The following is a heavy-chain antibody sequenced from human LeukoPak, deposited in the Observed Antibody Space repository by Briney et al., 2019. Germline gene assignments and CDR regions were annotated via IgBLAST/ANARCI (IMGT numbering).Heavy chain of an antibody. J-gene: IGHJ6*02. Sequence: SVKVSCKASGFTFTSSAMQRVRQARGQRLEWIGWIVVGSGKTQYAQKFHERVTITRDMSTSTAYMELSSLRSEDTAVYYCAAAYKGYDSSGYYRDLYYYYGMDVWGQGTTVTVSS. CDR3: AAAYKGYDSSGYYRDLYYYYGMDV. CDR1: GFTFTSSA. D-gene: IGHD3-22*01. V-gene: IGHV1-58*02. CDR2: IVVGSGKT.